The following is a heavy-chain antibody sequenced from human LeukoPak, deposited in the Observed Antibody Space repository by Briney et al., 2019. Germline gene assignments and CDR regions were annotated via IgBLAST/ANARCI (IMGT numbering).Heavy chain of an antibody. CDR3: ARDYCSSTSCLFDC. Sequence: ASVKVSCKASGYTFTGYHMHWVRQAPGQGLEWMGRINPNSGDTNYAQKFQGRITMTRDTSISTAYMELSRLRSDDTAVYYCARDYCSSTSCLFDCWGQGTLVTVSS. CDR1: GYTFTGYH. J-gene: IGHJ4*02. V-gene: IGHV1-2*06. D-gene: IGHD2-2*01. CDR2: INPNSGDT.